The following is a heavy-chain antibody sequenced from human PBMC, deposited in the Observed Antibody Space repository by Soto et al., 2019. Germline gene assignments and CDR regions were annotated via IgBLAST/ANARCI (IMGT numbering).Heavy chain of an antibody. CDR1: GGTFSSYA. J-gene: IGHJ4*02. CDR2: IIPIFGTA. V-gene: IGHV1-69*13. CDR3: ARRVDIVATWIFDY. Sequence: SVKVSCKASGGTFSSYAISWVRQAPGQGLEWMGGIIPIFGTANYAQKFQGRVTITADESTSTAYMELSSLRSADTAVYYCARRVDIVATWIFDYWGQGTLVTVSS. D-gene: IGHD5-12*01.